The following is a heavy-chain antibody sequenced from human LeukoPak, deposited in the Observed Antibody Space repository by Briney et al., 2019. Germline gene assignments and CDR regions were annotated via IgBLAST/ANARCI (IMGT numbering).Heavy chain of an antibody. CDR1: GASISGYY. CDR3: ARGDYDSSDYFYPIDY. V-gene: IGHV4-59*01. Sequence: SETRSLTCTVSGASISGYYWSWVRQPPGKGLEWIGCFYYRGSSNYNPPLKSRVTISVDTSKNQCSLKLSSVTAADTGVYYCARGDYDSSDYFYPIDYWGQGTLVPVSS. CDR2: FYYRGSS. J-gene: IGHJ4*02. D-gene: IGHD3-22*01.